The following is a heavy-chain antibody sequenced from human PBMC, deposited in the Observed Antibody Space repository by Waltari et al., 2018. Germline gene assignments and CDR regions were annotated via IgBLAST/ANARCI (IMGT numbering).Heavy chain of an antibody. D-gene: IGHD5-12*01. J-gene: IGHJ4*02. V-gene: IGHV4-4*07. CDR1: GGAISSNY. CDR2: IYGSGGSI. Sequence: QVQLQESGPGRVKPSETLSLTCAVSGGAISSNYWSWIRQSPGKGLEWIGRIYGSGGSIDYNPSLKSRVTISTDTAKNQVSLKLTAMTAADTAVYYCAGEMMIVAGRPNYFDSWGQGVLVTVSS. CDR3: AGEMMIVAGRPNYFDS.